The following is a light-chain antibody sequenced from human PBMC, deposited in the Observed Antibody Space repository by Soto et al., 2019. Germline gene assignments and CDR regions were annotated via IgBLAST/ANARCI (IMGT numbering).Light chain of an antibody. Sequence: QSALTQPASVSGSPGQSITISCTGTSSDVCGYNYVSWYQQHPVKAPKLMIYDVSNRPSVVSNRFSGSKSGNTASLTISGLQAEDETDYYCSSYTSSSTLVVFGGGTKLTVL. V-gene: IGLV2-14*01. CDR1: SSDVCGYNY. J-gene: IGLJ2*01. CDR3: SSYTSSSTLVV. CDR2: DVS.